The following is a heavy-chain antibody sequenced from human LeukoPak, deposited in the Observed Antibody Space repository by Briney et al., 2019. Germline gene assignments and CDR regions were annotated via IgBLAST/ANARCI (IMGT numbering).Heavy chain of an antibody. J-gene: IGHJ4*02. CDR1: GYTFSSYW. CDR3: ARQPRYATGWYLDF. V-gene: IGHV5-51*01. Sequence: PGESLRISCKGSGYTFSSYWIGWVRQMPGKGLEWMGIIYPDDSDTRYSPSFQGQVTISADKSITTAYLQWSSLKASDSAMYYCARQPRYATGWYLDFWGQGTLVTVSS. CDR2: IYPDDSDT. D-gene: IGHD2-8*02.